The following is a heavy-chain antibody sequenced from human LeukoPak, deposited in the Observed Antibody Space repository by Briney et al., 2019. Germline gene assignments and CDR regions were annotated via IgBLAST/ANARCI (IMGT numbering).Heavy chain of an antibody. D-gene: IGHD3-22*01. CDR1: GFTFSSYG. CDR2: IWYDGSNK. Sequence: GGSLRLSCVASGFTFSSYGMHWVRQAPGKGLEWVAVIWYDGSNKYYADSVKGRFTISRDNSKNTLYLQMNSLRAEDTAVYYCARDSSTKDYYDSSGYDPYFDYWGQGTLVTVSS. V-gene: IGHV3-33*01. J-gene: IGHJ4*02. CDR3: ARDSSTKDYYDSSGYDPYFDY.